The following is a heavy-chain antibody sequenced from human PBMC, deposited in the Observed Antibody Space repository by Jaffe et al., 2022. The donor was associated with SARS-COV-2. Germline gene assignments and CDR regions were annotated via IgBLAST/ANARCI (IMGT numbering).Heavy chain of an antibody. V-gene: IGHV3-30*04. CDR2: ISYDGSNK. CDR3: ARDFIPFGGVIVTLWFDP. CDR1: GFTFSSYA. Sequence: QVQLVESGGGVVQPGRSLRLSCAASGFTFSSYAMHWVRQAPGKGLEWVAVISYDGSNKYYADSVKGRFTISRDNSKNTLYLQMNSLRAEDTAVYYCARDFIPFGGVIVTLWFDPWGQGTLVTVSS. J-gene: IGHJ5*02. D-gene: IGHD3-16*02.